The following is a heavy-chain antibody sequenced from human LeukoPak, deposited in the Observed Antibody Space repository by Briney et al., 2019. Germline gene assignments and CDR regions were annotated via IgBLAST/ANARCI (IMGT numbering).Heavy chain of an antibody. CDR1: GFTFSSYA. D-gene: IGHD2-15*01. V-gene: IGHV3-30-3*01. J-gene: IGHJ4*02. CDR3: ARENYPSHCSGGSCYGPFDY. CDR2: ISYDGSNK. Sequence: GGSLRLSCAASGFTFSSYAMHWVRQAPGKGLEWVAVISYDGSNKYYADSVKGRFTISRDNSKNTLYLQMNSLRAEDTAVYYCARENYPSHCSGGSCYGPFDYWGQGTLVTVSS.